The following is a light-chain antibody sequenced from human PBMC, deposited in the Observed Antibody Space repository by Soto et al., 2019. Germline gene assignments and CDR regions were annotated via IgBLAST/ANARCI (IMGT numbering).Light chain of an antibody. CDR1: QSVSHN. Sequence: EIVMTQSPATLSVSPGEGATLSCRASQSVSHNLPGYLQKPGQAPRLLIYGASTRATGIPTRFSGSGSGTEFTLTISSLQSEDFAVYYCEQYNSWPPLYTFGQGTKLEIK. J-gene: IGKJ2*01. CDR3: EQYNSWPPLYT. CDR2: GAS. V-gene: IGKV3-15*01.